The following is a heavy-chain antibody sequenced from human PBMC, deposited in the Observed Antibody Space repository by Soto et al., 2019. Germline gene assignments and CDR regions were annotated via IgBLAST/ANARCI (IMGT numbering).Heavy chain of an antibody. Sequence: EVQLLESGGGLVQPGESLRLSCAASGFTFRNYAMSWVRQAPGTGLEWVSLISYSGASTHYADSVKGRFTISRDNSMNTLQLQMNTLRAEDTAVYYCAKAYYNTGWYGRWDAFHIWGQGTVVTVSS. J-gene: IGHJ3*02. CDR1: GFTFRNYA. CDR2: ISYSGAST. D-gene: IGHD6-19*01. V-gene: IGHV3-23*01. CDR3: AKAYYNTGWYGRWDAFHI.